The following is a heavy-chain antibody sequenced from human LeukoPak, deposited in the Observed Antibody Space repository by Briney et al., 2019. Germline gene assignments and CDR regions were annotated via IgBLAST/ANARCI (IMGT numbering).Heavy chain of an antibody. J-gene: IGHJ6*03. D-gene: IGHD2-2*01. V-gene: IGHV3-66*01. CDR2: IYSGGST. CDR1: GFTVSSNY. CDR3: ARGEYCSSTSCQYYYYYMDV. Sequence: GGSLRLSCAASGFTVSSNYMSWVRQAPGKGLEWVSVIYSGGSTYYADSVKGRFTISRDNSKNTLYLQMNSLRAEDTAVYYCARGEYCSSTSCQYYYYYMDVWGKGTTVTISS.